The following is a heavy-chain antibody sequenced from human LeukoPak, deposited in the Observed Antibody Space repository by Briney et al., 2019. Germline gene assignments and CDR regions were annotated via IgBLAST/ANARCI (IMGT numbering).Heavy chain of an antibody. CDR3: ARVPNLTGYGFFDY. J-gene: IGHJ4*02. Sequence: GGSLRLSCAASGFTFSSFWMSWVRQAPGKGPEWVANIKQDGSEKYYVGSVKGRFTISRDNAKNSLYLQMNSLRAEDTAVYYCARVPNLTGYGFFDYWGQGTLVTVSS. CDR1: GFTFSSFW. CDR2: IKQDGSEK. D-gene: IGHD3-9*01. V-gene: IGHV3-7*01.